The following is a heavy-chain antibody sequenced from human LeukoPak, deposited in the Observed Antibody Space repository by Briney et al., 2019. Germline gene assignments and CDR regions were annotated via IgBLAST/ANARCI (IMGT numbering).Heavy chain of an antibody. CDR2: INPHSGGT. CDR1: GYTFTDYY. Sequence: ASVKVSCKASGYTFTDYYMHWVRQAPGQGLEWLGWINPHSGGTDHAQKFQGRVTMTRDTSISTAYMELSRLRSDDTAVYYCARVSSAGMDVWGKGTTVTVSS. CDR3: ARVSSAGMDV. V-gene: IGHV1-2*02. D-gene: IGHD6-6*01. J-gene: IGHJ6*04.